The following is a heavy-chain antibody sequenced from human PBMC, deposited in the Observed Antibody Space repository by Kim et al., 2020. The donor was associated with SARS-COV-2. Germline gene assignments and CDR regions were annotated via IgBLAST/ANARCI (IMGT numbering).Heavy chain of an antibody. CDR2: ISSSSSYI. J-gene: IGHJ6*02. D-gene: IGHD2-2*01. CDR3: ARVVPAAIGGYYYYYGMDV. CDR1: GFTFSSYS. V-gene: IGHV3-21*01. Sequence: VGSLRLSCAASGFTFSSYSMNWVRQAPGKGLEWVSSISSSSSYIYYADSVKGRFTISRDNAKNTLYLQMNSLRAEDTAVYYCARVVPAAIGGYYYYYGMDVWGQGTTVTVSS.